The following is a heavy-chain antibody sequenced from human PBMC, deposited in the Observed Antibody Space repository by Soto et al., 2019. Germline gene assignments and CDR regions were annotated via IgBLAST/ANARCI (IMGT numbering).Heavy chain of an antibody. CDR3: ARDGYCTNGVCYSLSY. CDR1: GYTFTSYA. CDR2: INAGNGNT. Sequence: ASVKVSCKASGYTFTSYAMHWVRQAPGQRLEWMGWINAGNGNTKYSQKFQGRVTITRDTSASTAYMELSSLRSEDTAVYYCARDGYCTNGVCYSLSYWGQGTLVTVSS. V-gene: IGHV1-3*01. J-gene: IGHJ4*02. D-gene: IGHD2-8*01.